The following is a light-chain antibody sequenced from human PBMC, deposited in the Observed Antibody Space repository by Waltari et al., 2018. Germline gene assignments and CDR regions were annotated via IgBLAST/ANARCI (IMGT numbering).Light chain of an antibody. CDR2: GKN. J-gene: IGLJ2*01. Sequence: SSELTQDPAVSVALGQTVRITCQGDRLRSYYARWYQQKPGQAPVLVIYGKNNRPSGIPDRFSGSSSGNTASSTITGAQAEDEADYYCNSRDSSGNHLVFGGGTKLTVL. V-gene: IGLV3-19*01. CDR1: RLRSYY. CDR3: NSRDSSGNHLV.